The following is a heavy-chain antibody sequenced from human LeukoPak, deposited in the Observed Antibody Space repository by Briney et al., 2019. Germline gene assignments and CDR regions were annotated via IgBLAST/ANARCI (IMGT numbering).Heavy chain of an antibody. Sequence: GGSLRLSCAASGFTFSTCAMSWVRQAPGKGLEWVASVNTVSSYIYYADSMRGRFTISRDNAKNSLFLQMNSLRAEDTAVYYCARLRRNSDRSDFFYYYDHWGQGTLVTVSS. D-gene: IGHD3-22*01. CDR1: GFTFSTCA. CDR2: VNTVSSYI. J-gene: IGHJ4*02. V-gene: IGHV3-21*01. CDR3: ARLRRNSDRSDFFYYYDH.